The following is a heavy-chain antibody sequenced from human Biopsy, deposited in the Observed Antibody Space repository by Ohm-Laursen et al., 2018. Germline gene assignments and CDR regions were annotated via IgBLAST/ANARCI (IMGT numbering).Heavy chain of an antibody. CDR1: GYTLTGYF. V-gene: IGHV1-2*04. J-gene: IGHJ1*01. Sequence: SSVKVSCKTSGYTLTGYFLHWVRQVPGQGLEWMGWINPNSGTTKIAENFQGSVTMTRDTSITTAYLDLTRLTSDDTAVYFCAKGQDLTAGAEYFQYWGQGALITVSS. CDR2: INPNSGTT. D-gene: IGHD3-9*01. CDR3: AKGQDLTAGAEYFQY.